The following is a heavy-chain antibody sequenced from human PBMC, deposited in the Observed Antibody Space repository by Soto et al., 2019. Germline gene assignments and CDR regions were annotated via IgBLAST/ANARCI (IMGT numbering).Heavy chain of an antibody. CDR2: IIPIFGTA. CDR3: AREGYCSSTSCYTAGFY. J-gene: IGHJ4*02. CDR1: GGTFSSYA. D-gene: IGHD2-2*02. Sequence: QVQLVQSGAEVKKPGSSVKVSCKTSGGTFSSYAISWVRQAPGQGLEWMGGIIPIFGTANYAQKFQGRVTITADESTSTAYMELSSLRSEDTAVYYCAREGYCSSTSCYTAGFYWGQGTLVTVSS. V-gene: IGHV1-69*01.